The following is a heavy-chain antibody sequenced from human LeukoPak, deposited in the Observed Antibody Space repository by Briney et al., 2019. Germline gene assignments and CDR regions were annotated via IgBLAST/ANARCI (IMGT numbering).Heavy chain of an antibody. V-gene: IGHV4-59*01. CDR3: ARAFSAWPHAF. CDR2: ISYSGTT. Sequence: PSETLSLTCTVSGGSISTYYGSWVRQPPGKGLEWLGYISYSGTTTYSPSLESRVTISLDTSKNQFSLRLTSLTAADTAVYYCARAFSAWPHAFWGQGTMVTVSS. J-gene: IGHJ3*01. D-gene: IGHD6-19*01. CDR1: GGSISTYY.